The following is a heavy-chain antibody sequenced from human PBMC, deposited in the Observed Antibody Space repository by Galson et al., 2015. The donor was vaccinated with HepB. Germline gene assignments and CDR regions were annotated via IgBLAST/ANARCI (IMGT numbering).Heavy chain of an antibody. Sequence: SVKVSCKASGYTFTSYGISWVRQAPGQGLEWMGWISAYNGNTNYAQKLQGRVTMTTDTSTSTAYMELRSLRSDDTAVYYCARQGNDYGDYAARSYYYYYGMDVWGQGTTVTVSS. J-gene: IGHJ6*02. CDR3: ARQGNDYGDYAARSYYYYYGMDV. D-gene: IGHD4-17*01. V-gene: IGHV1-18*04. CDR2: ISAYNGNT. CDR1: GYTFTSYG.